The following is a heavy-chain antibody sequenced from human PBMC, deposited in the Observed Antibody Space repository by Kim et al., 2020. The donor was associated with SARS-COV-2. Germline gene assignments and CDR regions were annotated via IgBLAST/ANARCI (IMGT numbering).Heavy chain of an antibody. CDR3: ARHQGGSTSRRNWFDP. Sequence: GESLKISCKAFGFSFTSYWISWVRQVPGKGLEWVGKIDPTDSYAKYSPAFQGHVTISADKSVSTVYLHWTSLQASDTAIYYCARHQGGSTSRRNWFDPWGQGTLATVSS. CDR1: GFSFTSYW. J-gene: IGHJ5*02. CDR2: IDPTDSYA. D-gene: IGHD3-16*01. V-gene: IGHV5-10-1*01.